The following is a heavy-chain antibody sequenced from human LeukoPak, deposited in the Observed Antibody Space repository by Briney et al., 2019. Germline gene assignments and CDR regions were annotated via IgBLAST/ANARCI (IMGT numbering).Heavy chain of an antibody. CDR1: GGSIRSYH. CDR2: INSRGDT. V-gene: IGHV4-59*08. J-gene: IGHJ4*02. CDR3: ARTTSNGSADY. D-gene: IGHD2-8*01. Sequence: SETLSLTCTVSGGSIRSYHWSWIRQSPGKALEWIAYINSRGDTKYNPSLKSRVTISMDTPKNKFSLKVSSVTDADTAVYFCARTTSNGSADYWGQGTQVTVSA.